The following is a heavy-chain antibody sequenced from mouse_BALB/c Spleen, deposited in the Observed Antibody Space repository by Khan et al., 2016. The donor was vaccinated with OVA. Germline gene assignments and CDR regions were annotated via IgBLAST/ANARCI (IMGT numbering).Heavy chain of an antibody. CDR1: GYSITSDYA. J-gene: IGHJ2*01. CDR2: ISYSGNT. D-gene: IGHD1-1*01. Sequence: EVKFLESGPGLVKPSQSLSLTGTVTGYSITSDYAWNWIRQFPGNKLEWMGYISYSGNTNYNPSLRSRTSITRDTSKNQFFLQLNSVTTEDTATYYCARVYGGDFDYWGQGTTLTVSS. CDR3: ARVYGGDFDY. V-gene: IGHV3-2*02.